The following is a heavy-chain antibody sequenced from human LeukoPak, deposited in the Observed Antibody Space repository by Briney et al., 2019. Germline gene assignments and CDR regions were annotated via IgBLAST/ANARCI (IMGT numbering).Heavy chain of an antibody. Sequence: QPGGSLRLSCAASGFIYSTYGMHWVRQAPGKGLEWVANIKQDGSEKSYVDSVKGRFTISRDNAKNSLYLQMNSLRAEDTAVYYCARITRTNYFDYWGQGTLVTVSS. CDR3: ARITRTNYFDY. D-gene: IGHD1-14*01. V-gene: IGHV3-7*01. CDR2: IKQDGSEK. J-gene: IGHJ4*02. CDR1: GFIYSTYG.